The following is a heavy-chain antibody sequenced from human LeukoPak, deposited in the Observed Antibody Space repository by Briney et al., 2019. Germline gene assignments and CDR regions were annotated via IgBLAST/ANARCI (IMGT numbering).Heavy chain of an antibody. CDR3: AGASFNVVFGNWFDP. V-gene: IGHV4-39*01. J-gene: IGHJ5*02. Sequence: SETLSLTCTVSSGSIGSSSNYWGWIRQAPGKGLEWIGNVYYSGSTFYNPSLKSRVTISVDTSKNQFSLKLRSVTAADTAIYYCAGASFNVVFGNWFDPWGQGTLVTVSS. CDR1: SGSIGSSSNY. CDR2: VYYSGST. D-gene: IGHD2-8*01.